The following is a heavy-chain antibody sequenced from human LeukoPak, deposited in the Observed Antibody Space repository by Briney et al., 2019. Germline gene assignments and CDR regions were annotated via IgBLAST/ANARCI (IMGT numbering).Heavy chain of an antibody. CDR1: GFTFDDYA. D-gene: IGHD6-13*01. V-gene: IGHV3-9*01. CDR2: ISWDSGSI. CDR3: ARCIAAAGRDWFDP. J-gene: IGHJ5*02. Sequence: GRSLRLSCAASGFTFDDYAMHWVRQAPGKGLEWVSGISWDSGSIGYADSVKGRFTISRDNAKNSLYLQMNSLRAEDTALYYCARCIAAAGRDWFDPWGQGTLVTVSS.